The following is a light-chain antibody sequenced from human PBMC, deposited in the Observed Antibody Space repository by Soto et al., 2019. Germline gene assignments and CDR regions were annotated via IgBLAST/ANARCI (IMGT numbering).Light chain of an antibody. V-gene: IGKV1-9*01. J-gene: IGKJ5*01. CDR3: QQLYSYSS. CDR2: AAS. Sequence: DIQLTQSPSFVSASVGERVTITCRASQDIGRYLAWYQQKPGEAPKLLISAASTLQSEVPSRFSGSGPGTEFTFTLSYLLPEYFATDYCQQLYSYSSFGQGTRLESK. CDR1: QDIGRY.